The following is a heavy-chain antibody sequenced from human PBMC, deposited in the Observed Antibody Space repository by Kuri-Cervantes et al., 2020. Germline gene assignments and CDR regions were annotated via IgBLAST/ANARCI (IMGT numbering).Heavy chain of an antibody. V-gene: IGHV4-34*01. D-gene: IGHD3-16*02. Sequence: WETRSLTGAVFDASFSAYYWSWIRRPPGKGLEWIGESHHSGRTNYNPSLKSRVTISVDTSKNQFSLTLSSVTAADTAVYYCAGELYDYVWGSYRLSQSHFDSWGQGTLVTVSS. CDR1: DASFSAYY. CDR3: AGELYDYVWGSYRLSQSHFDS. CDR2: SHHSGRT. J-gene: IGHJ4*02.